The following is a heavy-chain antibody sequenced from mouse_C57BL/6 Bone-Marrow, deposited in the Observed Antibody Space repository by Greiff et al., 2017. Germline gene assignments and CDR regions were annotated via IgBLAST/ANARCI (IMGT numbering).Heavy chain of an antibody. V-gene: IGHV2-2*01. D-gene: IGHD2-2*01. CDR1: GFSLTSYG. J-gene: IGHJ2*01. CDR2: IWSGGST. Sequence: QVQLKQSGPGLVQPSQSLSITCTVSGFSLTSYGVHWVRQSPGKGLEWLGVIWSGGSTDYNAAFISRLSISKDNSKSQVFFKMNSLQADDTAIYYCARRGYDGGDFDYWDQGTTLTVSS. CDR3: ARRGYDGGDFDY.